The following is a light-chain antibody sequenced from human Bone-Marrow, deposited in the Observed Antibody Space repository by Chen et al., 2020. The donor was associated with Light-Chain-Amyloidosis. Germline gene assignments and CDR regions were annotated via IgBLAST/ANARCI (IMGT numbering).Light chain of an antibody. J-gene: IGKJ2*01. Sequence: DIVMTQSPLSLPVTPGEPASISCRSSQSRLHSNGYNYLDWYLQKPGQSPQLLIYLGSNRASGVPDRCSGSGTGTDFTLKISRVEAEDVGVYYCMQALQTPPYAFGQGTKLEIK. CDR2: LGS. V-gene: IGKV2-28*01. CDR3: MQALQTPPYA. CDR1: QSRLHSNGYNY.